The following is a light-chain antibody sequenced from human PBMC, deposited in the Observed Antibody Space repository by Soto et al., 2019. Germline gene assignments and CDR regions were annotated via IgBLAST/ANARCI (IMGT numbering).Light chain of an antibody. CDR3: PERKNYPIT. J-gene: IGKJ5*01. V-gene: IGKV1-9*01. Sequence: DIQLTQTPSFLSASVGDRVTITCRASQDITSYLAWYQQKPGKAPKLLIHTASTLQTGVPSRFSGSGSGTEFTLTISSLQPEDFATYYCPERKNYPITFGQGTRLEIK. CDR1: QDITSY. CDR2: TAS.